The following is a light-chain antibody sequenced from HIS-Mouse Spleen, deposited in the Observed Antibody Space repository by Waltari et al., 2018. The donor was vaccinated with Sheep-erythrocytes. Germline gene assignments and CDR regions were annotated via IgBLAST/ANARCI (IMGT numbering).Light chain of an antibody. CDR3: CSYAGSYNHV. Sequence: QSALTQPRAVSGSTGQSVTIPCTGTSSDVGCYNYVSWYQQHPGKAPKLMIYDVSKRPSGVPDRFSGSKSGNTASLTISGLQAEDEADYYCCSYAGSYNHVFATGTKVTVL. CDR2: DVS. V-gene: IGLV2-11*01. J-gene: IGLJ1*01. CDR1: SSDVGCYNY.